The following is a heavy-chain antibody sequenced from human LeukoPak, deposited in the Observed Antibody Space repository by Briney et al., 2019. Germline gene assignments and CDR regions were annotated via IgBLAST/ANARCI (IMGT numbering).Heavy chain of an antibody. J-gene: IGHJ3*02. CDR2: ISYDGSNK. Sequence: GRSLRLSCAASGFTFSSYGMHWVRQAPGKGLEWVAVISYDGSNKYYADSVKGRFTISRDNSKNTLYLQMNSLRAEDTAVYYCASWWPRDDILTGAVTFDIWGQGTMVTVSS. CDR3: ASWWPRDDILTGAVTFDI. CDR1: GFTFSSYG. D-gene: IGHD3-9*01. V-gene: IGHV3-30*03.